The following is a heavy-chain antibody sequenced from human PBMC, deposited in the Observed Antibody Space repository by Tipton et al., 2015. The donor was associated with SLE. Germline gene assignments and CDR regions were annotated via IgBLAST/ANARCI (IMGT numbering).Heavy chain of an antibody. CDR3: ARDSVIAVAGTTYFDY. D-gene: IGHD6-19*01. CDR2: TYYRSKWYN. Sequence: GLVKPSQTLSLTCAISGNSVSSNSAAWNWIRQSPSRGLEWLGRTYYRSKWYNDYAVSVKSRITINPDTSKNQFSLQLNSVTPEGTAVYYCARDSVIAVAGTTYFDYWGQGTLVTVSS. V-gene: IGHV6-1*01. CDR1: GNSVSSNSAA. J-gene: IGHJ4*02.